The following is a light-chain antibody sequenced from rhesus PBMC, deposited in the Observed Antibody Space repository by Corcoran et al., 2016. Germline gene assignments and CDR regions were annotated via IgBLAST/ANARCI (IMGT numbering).Light chain of an antibody. J-gene: IGLJ1*01. CDR2: GVS. Sequence: QAAPTQPPSVSGSPGQSVTISCTGTSSDVGGYNYVSWYQQHPGKAPKLMIYGVSKRPSGVSDRFSGSKSGNTAPLTISGLQAEDEADYYCCSYTTSSTFIFGAGTRLTVL. V-gene: IGLV2S7*01. CDR3: CSYTTSSTFI. CDR1: SSDVGGYNY.